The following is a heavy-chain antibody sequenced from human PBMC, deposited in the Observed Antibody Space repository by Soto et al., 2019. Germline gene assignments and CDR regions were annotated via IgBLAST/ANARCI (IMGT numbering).Heavy chain of an antibody. CDR3: AKDPSPTYYYDSSGYYPSPFFDY. V-gene: IGHV3-23*01. CDR2: ISGSGGST. CDR1: GFTFSSYA. J-gene: IGHJ4*02. D-gene: IGHD3-22*01. Sequence: PGESLKISCAASGFTFSSYAMSWVRQAPGKGLEWVSAISGSGGSTYYADSVKGRFTISRDNSKNTLYLQMNSLRAEDTAVYYCAKDPSPTYYYDSSGYYPSPFFDYWGQGTLVTVSS.